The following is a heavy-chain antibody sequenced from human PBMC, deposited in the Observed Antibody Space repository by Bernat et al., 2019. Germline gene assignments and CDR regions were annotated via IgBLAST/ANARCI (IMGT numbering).Heavy chain of an antibody. CDR1: GFTFSSYA. CDR3: ANRDYNFWSGYFH. D-gene: IGHD3-3*01. Sequence: EVQLLESGGGLVQPGGSLRLSCAASGFTFSSYAMSWVRQAPGKGLEWVSTISGSGGITHYADSVKCRFTISRDKSKNTLYLQMNSLRAEDTALYYCANRDYNFWSGYFHWGQGTLVTVSS. CDR2: ISGSGGIT. V-gene: IGHV3-23*01. J-gene: IGHJ4*02.